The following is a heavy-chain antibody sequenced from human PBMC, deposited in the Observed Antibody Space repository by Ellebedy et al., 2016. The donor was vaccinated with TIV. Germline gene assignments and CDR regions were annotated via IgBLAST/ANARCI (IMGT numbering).Heavy chain of an antibody. J-gene: IGHJ6*02. D-gene: IGHD3-10*01. CDR3: ARVRWATVARGVPFHYGMDV. V-gene: IGHV1-2*02. CDR1: GGTFSTYA. CDR2: INPNSGGT. Sequence: ASVKVSCKAFGGTFSTYALNWVRQAPGQGLEWMGWINPNSGGTNYAQKFQGRVTMTRDTSISTAYMELSSLRSEDTAVYYCARVRWATVARGVPFHYGMDVWGQGTTVTVSS.